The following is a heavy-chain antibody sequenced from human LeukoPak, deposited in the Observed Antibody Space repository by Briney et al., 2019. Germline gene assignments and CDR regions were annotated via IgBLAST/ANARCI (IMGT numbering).Heavy chain of an antibody. CDR2: IKYDGSST. J-gene: IGHJ3*02. CDR1: GFTFSNYW. Sequence: GGSLRLSCEASGFTFSNYWMHWVRQGPGKGLVWVSRIKYDGSSTNCADSVKGRFTISRDNAKNTLYLQMNSLRAEDTAVYYCARVGARLGAFDIWGQGTMVTVSS. CDR3: ARVGARLGAFDI. V-gene: IGHV3-74*01. D-gene: IGHD6-25*01.